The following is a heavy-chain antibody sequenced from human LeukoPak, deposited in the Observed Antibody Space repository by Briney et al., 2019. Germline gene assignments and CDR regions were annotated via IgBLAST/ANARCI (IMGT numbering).Heavy chain of an antibody. V-gene: IGHV1-2*02. D-gene: IGHD5-18*01. CDR3: ATDYVYCRPGSFVIY. J-gene: IGHJ4*02. Sequence: ASVTVSCQPSAPTYRKNAFNWVRQAPGQGLEWMGWINPNSGSTNYAQKFQGRVTMTRDTSISIAYMELTRLRSDDAAVFYCATDYVYCRPGSFVIYWGQGTLVTVSS. CDR2: INPNSGST. CDR1: APTYRKNA.